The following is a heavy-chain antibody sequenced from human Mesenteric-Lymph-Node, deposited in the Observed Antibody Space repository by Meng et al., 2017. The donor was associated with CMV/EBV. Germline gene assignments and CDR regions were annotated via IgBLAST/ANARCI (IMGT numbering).Heavy chain of an antibody. J-gene: IGHJ4*02. CDR1: GYSISSGYY. Sequence: SETLSLTCTVSGYSISSGYYWGWIRQPPGKGLEWIGSIYHSGSTYYNPSLKSRVTISVDTSKNQFSLKLSSVTAADTAVYYCARVVHSSSWLDYWGQGTLVTVSS. CDR2: IYHSGST. D-gene: IGHD6-13*01. CDR3: ARVVHSSSWLDY. V-gene: IGHV4-38-2*02.